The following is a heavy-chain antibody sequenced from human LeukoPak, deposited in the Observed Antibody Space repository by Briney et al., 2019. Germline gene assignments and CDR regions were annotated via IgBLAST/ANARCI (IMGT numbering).Heavy chain of an antibody. Sequence: GGSLRLSCAASGFSVSINYMSWVRQAPGKGLEWVSVIYSDGSTYYADSAKGRFTISRDNSKNTLYLQMNSLRAEHTAVYYCASRNYYDSSGYIDAFDIWGQGTMVTVSS. CDR2: IYSDGST. D-gene: IGHD3-22*01. J-gene: IGHJ3*02. CDR3: ASRNYYDSSGYIDAFDI. CDR1: GFSVSINY. V-gene: IGHV3-53*01.